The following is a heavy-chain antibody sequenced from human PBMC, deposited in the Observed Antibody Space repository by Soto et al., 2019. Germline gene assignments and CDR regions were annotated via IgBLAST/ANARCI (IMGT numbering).Heavy chain of an antibody. D-gene: IGHD5-18*01. CDR2: IHPSGST. V-gene: IGHV4-34*01. Sequence: XGTLSLTSPVFSGCLSDQYWTGVGQSPGKGLEWIGEIHPSGSTDSSASLKSRVTLSLDTSTSQFSLQVTSVTAADTGVYCCARGKSRGYKPGPSNFFYYGMDVWGPGTKVTVSS. CDR1: SGCLSDQY. CDR3: ARGKSRGYKPGPSNFFYYGMDV. J-gene: IGHJ6*02.